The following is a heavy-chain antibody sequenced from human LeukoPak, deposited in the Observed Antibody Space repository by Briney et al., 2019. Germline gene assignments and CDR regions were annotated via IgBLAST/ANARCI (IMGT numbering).Heavy chain of an antibody. Sequence: GGSLRLSCAASGFTFSSYWMSWVRQAPGKGLEWVANIKEYGSAKYSVDSVKGRFTISRDNAKNTLYLQMNSLRAEDTAVYYCARDSPGYGAYDLGWGQGTLVTVSS. CDR1: GFTFSSYW. CDR2: IKEYGSAK. CDR3: ARDSPGYGAYDLG. D-gene: IGHD5-12*01. V-gene: IGHV3-7*04. J-gene: IGHJ4*02.